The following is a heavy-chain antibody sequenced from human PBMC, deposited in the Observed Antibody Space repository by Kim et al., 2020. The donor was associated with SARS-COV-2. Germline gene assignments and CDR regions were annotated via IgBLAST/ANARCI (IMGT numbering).Heavy chain of an antibody. CDR3: ARDKYYYGSGTTPYGMDV. D-gene: IGHD3-10*01. CDR2: ISASNGNT. CDR1: GYTFTSHG. V-gene: IGHV1-18*01. J-gene: IGHJ6*02. Sequence: ASVKVSCKASGYTFTSHGIRWVRPAPGQGLEWMGWISASNGNTNYAQKLQGRVTMTTDTSTSTAYMELRSLRSDDTAVYDCARDKYYYGSGTTPYGMDVWGQGTTVTVSS.